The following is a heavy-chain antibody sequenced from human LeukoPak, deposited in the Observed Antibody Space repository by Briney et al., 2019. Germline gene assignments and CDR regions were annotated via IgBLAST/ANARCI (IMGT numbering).Heavy chain of an antibody. J-gene: IGHJ6*02. CDR3: ANDCLRKKTAYEMDV. CDR2: ISFDGVKT. D-gene: IGHD2-21*01. Sequence: GGSLRLSCAASGFTFSSHGMHWVRQAPGKGLEWVALISFDGVKTDYADSVKGRFTISKDSSQNTLYLQMNSLRAEDTAVYYCANDCLRKKTAYEMDVWGQGATVTVSS. V-gene: IGHV3-30*18. CDR1: GFTFSSHG.